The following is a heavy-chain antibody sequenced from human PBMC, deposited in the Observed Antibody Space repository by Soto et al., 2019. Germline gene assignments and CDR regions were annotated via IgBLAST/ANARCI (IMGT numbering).Heavy chain of an antibody. Sequence: PGGSLRLSCAASGFTFSSYGMHWVRQAPGKGLEWVAVISYDGSNKYYADSVKGRFTISRDNSKNTLYLQMNSLRAEDTAVYYCARYCGGDCYSDPDFDYWGQGTLVTVYS. J-gene: IGHJ4*02. CDR2: ISYDGSNK. V-gene: IGHV3-30*03. D-gene: IGHD2-21*02. CDR3: ARYCGGDCYSDPDFDY. CDR1: GFTFSSYG.